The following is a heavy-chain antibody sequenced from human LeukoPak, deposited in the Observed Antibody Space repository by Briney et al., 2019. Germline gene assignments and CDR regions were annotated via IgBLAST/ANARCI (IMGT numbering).Heavy chain of an antibody. CDR3: ARDQTSVAGTAYNWFDP. J-gene: IGHJ5*02. CDR1: GFTFSSYS. D-gene: IGHD6-19*01. CDR2: ISGSSSYI. Sequence: PGGSLRLSRAASGFTFSSYSMNWVRQAPGKGLEWVSSISGSSSYIYYADSVKGRFTISRDNAKNSLYLQMNSLRAEDTAVYYCARDQTSVAGTAYNWFDPWGQGTLVTVSS. V-gene: IGHV3-21*06.